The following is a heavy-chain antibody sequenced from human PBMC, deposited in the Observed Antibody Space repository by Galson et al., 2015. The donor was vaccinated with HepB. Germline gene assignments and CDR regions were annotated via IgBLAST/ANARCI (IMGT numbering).Heavy chain of an antibody. V-gene: IGHV4-59*12. CDR2: IYNSGGT. J-gene: IGHJ4*02. D-gene: IGHD3-10*01. Sequence: SETLSPTCTVSGDSNFIYYWTWIRQPPGKGLEWIGYIYNSGGTNYRPSLKSRVTISVDKSKNLFSLKLTFVTAADTAVYYCARAKEGRGYFDYWGQGTLVTVSS. CDR3: ARAKEGRGYFDY. CDR1: GDSNFIYY.